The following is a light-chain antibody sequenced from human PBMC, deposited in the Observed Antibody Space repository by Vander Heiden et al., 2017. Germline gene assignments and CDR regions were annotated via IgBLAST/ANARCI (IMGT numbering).Light chain of an antibody. J-gene: IGKJ2*01. CDR1: QRLSSY. CDR2: GAS. Sequence: EKVVTLSPACLSVSPGDRVIFTCRASQRLSSYLSSHQQKRGQAPRLLIYGASSRATSIPAWCSGSGSGTDFTLTISSLQSDDFAVYYCQQYKNWPPYTFGPGTKLEI. CDR3: QQYKNWPPYT. V-gene: IGKV3-15*01.